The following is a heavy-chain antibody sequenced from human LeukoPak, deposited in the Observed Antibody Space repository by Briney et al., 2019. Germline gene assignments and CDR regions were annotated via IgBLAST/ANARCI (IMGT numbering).Heavy chain of an antibody. V-gene: IGHV1-18*01. CDR2: ISAYNGNT. J-gene: IGHJ5*02. D-gene: IGHD3-9*01. Sequence: GASVKVSCKASGYTFTSYGISWVRQAPGQGLEWMGWISAYNGNTNYAQKLQGRVTMTTDTSTSTAYMELRSLRSDDTAVYYCARVIYDILTGYYRANWFDPWGQGTLVTVSS. CDR1: GYTFTSYG. CDR3: ARVIYDILTGYYRANWFDP.